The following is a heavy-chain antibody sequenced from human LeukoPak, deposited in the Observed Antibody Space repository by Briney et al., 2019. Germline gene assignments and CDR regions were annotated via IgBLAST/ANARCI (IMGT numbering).Heavy chain of an antibody. CDR3: ARERYSYGCDY. D-gene: IGHD5-18*01. V-gene: IGHV3-64*01. CDR2: ISNNGGTT. CDR1: GFTFSTYA. Sequence: GGSLRLSCAASGFTFSTYAMHWVRQAPGKGLEYVSAISNNGGTTYYAHSVKGRFTISRDNSKNTLYLQMGSLRAEDMAVYYCARERYSYGCDYWGQGTLVTVSS. J-gene: IGHJ4*02.